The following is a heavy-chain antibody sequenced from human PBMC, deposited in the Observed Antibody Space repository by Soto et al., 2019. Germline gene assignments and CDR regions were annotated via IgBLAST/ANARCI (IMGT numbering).Heavy chain of an antibody. CDR3: ARDRGRWELKYYFDY. Sequence: QVQLVESGGGVVQPGRSLRLSCAASGFTFSSYAMHWVRQAPGKGLEWVAVISYDGSNKYYADSVKGRFTISRDNSKNTLYLQMNSLRAVDTAVYYCARDRGRWELKYYFDYWGQGTLVTVSS. CDR1: GFTFSSYA. V-gene: IGHV3-30-3*01. D-gene: IGHD1-26*01. CDR2: ISYDGSNK. J-gene: IGHJ4*02.